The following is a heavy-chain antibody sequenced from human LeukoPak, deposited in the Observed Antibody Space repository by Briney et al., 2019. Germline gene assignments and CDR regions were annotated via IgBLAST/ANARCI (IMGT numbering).Heavy chain of an antibody. CDR3: ARVRYRGFRYVDS. D-gene: IGHD5-12*01. CDR2: ISAYNGNT. J-gene: IGHJ4*02. CDR1: GYTFTNYA. V-gene: IGHV1-18*01. Sequence: ASVKVSCKASGYTFTNYAISWVRQAPGHGLGWVGWISAYNGNTNYAQKLQGRVTMTADTSTSTAYMDLRSLRSDDAAVYYCARVRYRGFRYVDSWGQGTLVTVSS.